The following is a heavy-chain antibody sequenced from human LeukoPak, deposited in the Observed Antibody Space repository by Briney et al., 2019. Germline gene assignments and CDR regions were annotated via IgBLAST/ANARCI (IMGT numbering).Heavy chain of an antibody. CDR2: ISSSSSTI. V-gene: IGHV3-48*02. J-gene: IGHJ2*01. Sequence: GGSLRLSCAASGFTFSSYIMNWVRQAPGKGLEWVSYISSSSSTIYYADSVKGRFTISRDNAKNSLYLQMNSLRDEDTAVYYCARDRRITISWHFDLWGRGTLVTVSS. CDR1: GFTFSSYI. D-gene: IGHD3-9*01. CDR3: ARDRRITISWHFDL.